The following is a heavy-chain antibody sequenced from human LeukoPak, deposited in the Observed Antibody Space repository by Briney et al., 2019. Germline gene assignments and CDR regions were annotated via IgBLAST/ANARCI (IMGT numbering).Heavy chain of an antibody. CDR2: INHSGST. V-gene: IGHV4-34*01. J-gene: IGHJ3*02. D-gene: IGHD3-16*01. CDR3: ARARRGRGRAFDI. Sequence: SETLSLTCAVYGGSFSGYYWSWIRQPPGKGLEWIGEINHSGSTNYNPSLKSRVTISVDTSKNQFSLKLSSVTAADTAVYYCARARRGRGRAFDIWGQGTMVTVSS. CDR1: GGSFSGYY.